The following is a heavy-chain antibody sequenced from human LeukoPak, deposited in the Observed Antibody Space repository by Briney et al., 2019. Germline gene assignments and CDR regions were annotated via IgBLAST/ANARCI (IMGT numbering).Heavy chain of an antibody. Sequence: GGSLRLSCAASGLTFSTYWMHWVRQAAGKGLVWVSRINSDGSSTRYADSVKGRFTISRDNAKNTLYLQMNSLRAEDTAVYYCARDPEYSGYNFDYWGQGALVTVSS. CDR1: GLTFSTYW. D-gene: IGHD5-12*01. CDR3: ARDPEYSGYNFDY. V-gene: IGHV3-74*01. J-gene: IGHJ4*02. CDR2: INSDGSST.